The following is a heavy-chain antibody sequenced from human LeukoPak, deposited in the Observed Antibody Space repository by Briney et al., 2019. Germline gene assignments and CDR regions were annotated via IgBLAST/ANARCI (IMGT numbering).Heavy chain of an antibody. J-gene: IGHJ3*01. CDR3: ARDRAGSYSYTLDV. V-gene: IGHV3-53*01. D-gene: IGHD3-16*01. CDR1: GFTVSTNY. CDR2: IYSDGTT. Sequence: GGSLRLSCAASGFTVSTNYMSWVRQAPGKGLEWVSVIYSDGTTKYADSVKGRFTIPRDISKNTLYFQMNSLRAEDTAVYYCARDRAGSYSYTLDVWGQGTMVTVSS.